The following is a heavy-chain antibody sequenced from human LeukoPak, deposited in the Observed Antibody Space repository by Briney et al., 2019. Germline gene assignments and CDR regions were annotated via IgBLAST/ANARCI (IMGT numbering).Heavy chain of an antibody. V-gene: IGHV4-4*02. CDR1: GGSITSSNW. Sequence: PSETLSLTCAISGGSITSSNWWTWVRQPPGKGLEWVGEIYLRGNTNYNPSLESRVSISADESKTQLSLRLESVTAADTAVYYCARGTITTVTDSWGPGTLVTVSS. D-gene: IGHD4-17*01. CDR2: IYLRGNT. J-gene: IGHJ4*02. CDR3: ARGTITTVTDS.